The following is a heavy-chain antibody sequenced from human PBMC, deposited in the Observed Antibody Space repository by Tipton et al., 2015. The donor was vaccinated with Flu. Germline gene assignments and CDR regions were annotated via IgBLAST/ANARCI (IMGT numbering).Heavy chain of an antibody. V-gene: IGHV3-30*02. Sequence: SLRLSCEMSGSTYTIEYMSWIRQAPGKGLEWVAHIRSDETTEYADSVKGRFTISRDNSKDMLYLQMNSLRAEDTAVFYCAKSGGFDSWNQGALVIVSS. CDR1: GSTYTIEY. CDR2: IRSDETTE. CDR3: AKSGGFDS. J-gene: IGHJ4*02. D-gene: IGHD1-26*01.